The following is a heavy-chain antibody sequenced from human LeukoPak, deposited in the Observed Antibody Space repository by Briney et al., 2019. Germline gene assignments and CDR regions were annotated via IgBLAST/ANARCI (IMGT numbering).Heavy chain of an antibody. CDR3: ARHARGTYYGWFDP. J-gene: IGHJ5*02. Sequence: SETLSLTCTVSGGSISSYYWSWIRQPPGKGLEWIGYIYYSGSTNYNPSLKSRVTISVDTSKNQFSLKLSSVTAADTAVYYCARHARGTYYGWFDPWGQGTLVPVSS. CDR1: GGSISSYY. V-gene: IGHV4-59*08. CDR2: IYYSGST. D-gene: IGHD1-26*01.